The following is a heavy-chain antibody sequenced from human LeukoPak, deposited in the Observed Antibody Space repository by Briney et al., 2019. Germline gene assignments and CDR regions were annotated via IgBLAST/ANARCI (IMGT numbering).Heavy chain of an antibody. V-gene: IGHV3-15*01. Sequence: GGSLRLSCGASRLTLSTYTMNWVRQAPGKGLEWIGRIRSKTAGETTEYAAPVKGRFIMSRDDSKNTLYLQMNSLKTEDTAIYYCTTDSVFGVVKNAFDIWGEGTVVTVSA. D-gene: IGHD3-3*01. CDR1: RLTLSTYT. J-gene: IGHJ3*02. CDR3: TTDSVFGVVKNAFDI. CDR2: IRSKTAGETT.